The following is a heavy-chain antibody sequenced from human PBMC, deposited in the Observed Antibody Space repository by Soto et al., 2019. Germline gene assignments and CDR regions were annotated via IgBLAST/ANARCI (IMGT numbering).Heavy chain of an antibody. D-gene: IGHD1-20*01. CDR3: ARHYNTGAFFDY. CDR1: GASVSSSHY. Sequence: PSETLSRTCSVSGASVSSSHYWCWIRQPPGKGLEWIGSVSYSGGPYYSPSFKSPITIFVDTSNNQFSLRVRSVTATDTAVYFCARHYNTGAFFDYWGQGKLVIVSS. J-gene: IGHJ4*02. CDR2: VSYSGGP. V-gene: IGHV4-39*01.